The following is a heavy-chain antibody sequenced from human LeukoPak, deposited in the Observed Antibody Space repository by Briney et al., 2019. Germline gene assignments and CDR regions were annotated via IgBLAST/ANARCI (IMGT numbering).Heavy chain of an antibody. CDR1: GFTFSSYG. CDR2: ISYDGSNK. V-gene: IGHV3-30*03. CDR3: ASSLIATFDY. J-gene: IGHJ4*02. D-gene: IGHD6-13*01. Sequence: GRSLRLSCAASGFTFSSYGMHWVRQAPGKGLEWVAVISYDGSNKYYADSVKGRFTISRDNSKNTLYLQMNSLRAEDTAVYYCASSLIATFDYWGQGTLVTVSS.